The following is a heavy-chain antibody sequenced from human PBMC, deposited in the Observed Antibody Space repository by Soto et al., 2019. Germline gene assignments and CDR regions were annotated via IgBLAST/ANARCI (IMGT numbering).Heavy chain of an antibody. D-gene: IGHD2-2*01. CDR3: AKGYCSSAKCYTSSYMDV. V-gene: IGHV3-9*01. CDR1: GFNFDEYA. CDR2: ISWNRGTI. Sequence: EVVLVESGGGLVQPGRSLRLSCAASGFNFDEYAMHWVRQGPGKGLEWVSGISWNRGTIVYADSVKGRFTISSDNAKNFLYLEMNSLGAEDTALYYCAKGYCSSAKCYTSSYMDVWGKGTTVTVSS. J-gene: IGHJ6*03.